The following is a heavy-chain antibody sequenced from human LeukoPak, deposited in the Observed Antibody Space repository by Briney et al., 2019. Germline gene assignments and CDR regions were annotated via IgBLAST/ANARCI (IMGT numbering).Heavy chain of an antibody. CDR2: ISSSSSYI. J-gene: IGHJ4*02. CDR3: ARDGGYFDWIFDY. D-gene: IGHD3-9*01. Sequence: PGGSLRLSCAASGFTFSSYSTNWVRQAPGKGLEWVSSISSSSSYIYYADSVKGRFTISRDNAKNSLYLQMNSLRAEDTAVYYCARDGGYFDWIFDYWGQGTLVTVSS. V-gene: IGHV3-21*01. CDR1: GFTFSSYS.